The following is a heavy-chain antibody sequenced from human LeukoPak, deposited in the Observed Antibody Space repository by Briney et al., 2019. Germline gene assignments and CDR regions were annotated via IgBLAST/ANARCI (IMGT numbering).Heavy chain of an antibody. CDR3: ARDDYYGSGSYYNRGNWFDP. D-gene: IGHD3-10*01. Sequence: GASVKVSCKASGYTFTGYYMHWVRQAPGQGLEWMGWINPNSGGTNYAQKFQGRVTMTRDTSISTAYMELSRLRSDDTAVYYCARDDYYGSGSYYNRGNWFDPWGQETLVTVSS. CDR1: GYTFTGYY. J-gene: IGHJ5*02. CDR2: INPNSGGT. V-gene: IGHV1-2*02.